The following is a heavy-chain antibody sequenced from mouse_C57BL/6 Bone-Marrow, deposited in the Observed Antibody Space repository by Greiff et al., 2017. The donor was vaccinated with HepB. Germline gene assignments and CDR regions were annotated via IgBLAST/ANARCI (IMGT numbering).Heavy chain of an antibody. CDR1: GYTFTSYT. D-gene: IGHD2-1*01. J-gene: IGHJ4*01. Sequence: QVQLQQSGAELARPGASVKMSCKASGYTFTSYTMHWVKQRPGQGLEWIGYINPSSGYTKYNHKFKDKATLTADKSSSTAYMQLSSLTSEDSAVYYCARAPYGNYPYYYAMDYWGQGTSVTVSS. CDR3: ARAPYGNYPYYYAMDY. CDR2: INPSSGYT. V-gene: IGHV1-4*01.